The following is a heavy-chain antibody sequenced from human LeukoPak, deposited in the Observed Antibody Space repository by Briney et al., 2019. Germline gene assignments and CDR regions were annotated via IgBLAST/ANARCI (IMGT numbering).Heavy chain of an antibody. CDR1: LFSFCSYA. CDR3: ARDSSGWDYYFDY. J-gene: IGHJ4*02. V-gene: IGHV3-30*04. Sequence: GGSLRLSSADRLFSFCSYAMHWGCEGPGTGVGWVAVISYDGSDKYYADSVKGRFTISRDNSKNTLYLQMNSLRAEDTAVYYCARDSSGWDYYFDYWGQGTLVTVSS. CDR2: ISYDGSDK. D-gene: IGHD6-19*01.